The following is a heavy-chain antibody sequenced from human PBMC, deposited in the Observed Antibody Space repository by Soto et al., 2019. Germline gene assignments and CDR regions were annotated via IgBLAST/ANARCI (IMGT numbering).Heavy chain of an antibody. D-gene: IGHD3-22*01. V-gene: IGHV3-30*02. J-gene: IGHJ5*02. CDR1: GFTFSNYG. CDR3: AKDHGADDTYYYDSSGPNWFDP. Sequence: GSLRLSCAASGFTFSNYGMHWVRQAPGKGLEWVAIIWHDGNNKYYADSVKGRFTISRDNSKNTLYLQMNSLRAEDTAVYYCAKDHGADDTYYYDSSGPNWFDPWGQGTLVTVSS. CDR2: IWHDGNNK.